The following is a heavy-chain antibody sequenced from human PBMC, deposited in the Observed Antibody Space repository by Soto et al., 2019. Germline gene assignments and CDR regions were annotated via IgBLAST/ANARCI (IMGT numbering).Heavy chain of an antibody. CDR1: GFTFSDHY. J-gene: IGHJ4*02. D-gene: IGHD3-16*01. CDR2: TRDKTNSYTT. Sequence: EVQLVESGGGLVQPGGSLRLSCAASGFTFSDHYMDWVRQAPGKGLEWVGRTRDKTNSYTTEYAASVKGRFTISRDDSKSSLYLQMNSLKTEDTAVYYCARDTVGTYYFDYWGQGTLVTVSS. CDR3: ARDTVGTYYFDY. V-gene: IGHV3-72*01.